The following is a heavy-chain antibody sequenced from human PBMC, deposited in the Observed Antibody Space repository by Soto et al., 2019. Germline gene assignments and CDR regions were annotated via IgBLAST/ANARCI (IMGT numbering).Heavy chain of an antibody. CDR2: TYYRSKWYN. CDR1: GDSVSSNSAA. V-gene: IGHV6-1*01. D-gene: IGHD3-3*01. J-gene: IGHJ4*02. CDR3: ARERITIFGVVIIFSPMDY. Sequence: KQSQTLSLTCAISGDSVSSNSAAWNWIRQSPSRGLEWLGRTYYRSKWYNDYAVSVKSRITINPDTSKNQFSLQLNSVTPEDTAVYYCARERITIFGVVIIFSPMDYWGQGTLVTVSS.